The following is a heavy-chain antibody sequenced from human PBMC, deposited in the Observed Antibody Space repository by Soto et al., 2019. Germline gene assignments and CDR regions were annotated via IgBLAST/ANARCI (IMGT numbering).Heavy chain of an antibody. CDR1: GYTFTSYA. V-gene: IGHV1-3*05. CDR3: ARDLGYALPDY. J-gene: IGHJ4*02. D-gene: IGHD2-15*01. Sequence: QVQLVQSGAEEKKPGASVKVSCKASGYTFTSYAMHWVRQAPGQRLEWMGWINAGNGNTKYSQKFQGRVTITRDTSASTAYMELSSLRAEDTAVYYCARDLGYALPDYWGQGTLVTVSS. CDR2: INAGNGNT.